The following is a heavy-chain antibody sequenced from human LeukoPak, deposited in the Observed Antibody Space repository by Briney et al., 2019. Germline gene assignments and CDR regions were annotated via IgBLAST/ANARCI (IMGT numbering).Heavy chain of an antibody. Sequence: ESGPTLVKPTQTLTLTCTFSGFSLRTTGVGVTWVRQPPGKALEWLGLVYWNDNKHYSPSLKTRLTITKDTSKKQVVLTMTNMDPVDTATYYCAHDRAGIGFDPWGQGTLVTVSS. V-gene: IGHV2-5*01. J-gene: IGHJ5*02. CDR2: VYWNDNK. CDR3: AHDRAGIGFDP. CDR1: GFSLRTTGVG. D-gene: IGHD3-22*01.